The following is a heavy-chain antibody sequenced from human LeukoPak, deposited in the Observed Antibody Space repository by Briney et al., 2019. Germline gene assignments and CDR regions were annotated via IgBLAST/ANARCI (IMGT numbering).Heavy chain of an antibody. Sequence: SETLSLTCTVSGGSIRSTNNYWGWIRQPPGKGLEWIGGIHYSGSTYYYPSLKSRVTISVDTSKNQFSLKLSSVTAADKAVYYCARVRGRWFGVYPDAFDIWGQGTMVTVSS. CDR2: IHYSGST. CDR1: GGSIRSTNNY. V-gene: IGHV4-39*07. D-gene: IGHD3-10*01. J-gene: IGHJ3*02. CDR3: ARVRGRWFGVYPDAFDI.